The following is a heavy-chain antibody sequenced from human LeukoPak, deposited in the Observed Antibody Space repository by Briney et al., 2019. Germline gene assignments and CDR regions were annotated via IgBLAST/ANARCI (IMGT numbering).Heavy chain of an antibody. Sequence: ASVKVSCKASGYTFTSYGISWVRQAPGQRLEWMGWINAGNGNTKYSQKFQGRVAITRDTSASTAYMELSSLRSEDTAVYYCARALYYYDSSGYYRNLYYYYGMDVWGQGTTVTVSS. CDR1: GYTFTSYG. D-gene: IGHD3-22*01. CDR2: INAGNGNT. CDR3: ARALYYYDSSGYYRNLYYYYGMDV. J-gene: IGHJ6*02. V-gene: IGHV1-3*01.